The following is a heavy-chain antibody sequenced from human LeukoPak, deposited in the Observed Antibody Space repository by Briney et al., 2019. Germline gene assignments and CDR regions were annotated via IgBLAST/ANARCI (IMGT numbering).Heavy chain of an antibody. CDR2: IYYSGST. CDR3: ASGNNYFDY. V-gene: IGHV4-59*01. D-gene: IGHD1/OR15-1a*01. CDR1: GGSSSSYF. Sequence: PSETLSLTCSVSGGSSSSYFWSWIRQPPGKGLEWIGYIYYSGSTNYNPSLKSRLTISVDTSKNQFSLRLNSVTAADTAVYYCASGNNYFDYWGQGTLVTVAS. J-gene: IGHJ4*02.